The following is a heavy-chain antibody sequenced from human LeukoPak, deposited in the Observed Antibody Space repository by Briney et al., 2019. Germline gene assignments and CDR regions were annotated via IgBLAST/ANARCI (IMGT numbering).Heavy chain of an antibody. CDR1: GYTITSYD. V-gene: IGHV1-8*01. Sequence: ASVKVSCKASGYTITSYDINWVRQATGQGLEWMGWMNPNSGNTGYAQKFQGRVTMTRNTSISTAYMELSSLRSEDTAVYYCARGPAATGFFDYYYYGMDVWGQGTTVTVSS. D-gene: IGHD2-2*01. CDR2: MNPNSGNT. CDR3: ARGPAATGFFDYYYYGMDV. J-gene: IGHJ6*02.